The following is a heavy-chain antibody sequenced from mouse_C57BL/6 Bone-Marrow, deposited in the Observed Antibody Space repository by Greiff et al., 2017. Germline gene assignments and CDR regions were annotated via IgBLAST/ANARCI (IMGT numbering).Heavy chain of an antibody. CDR2: ISSGSSTI. Sequence: EVKVEESGGGLVKPGGSLKLSCAASGFTFSDYGMHWVRQAPEKGLEWVAYISSGSSTIYYADTVKGRFTISRDNAKNTLFLQMTSLRSEDTAMYYCARGLVYYYGSSDYYAMDYWGQGTSVTVSS. D-gene: IGHD1-1*01. CDR1: GFTFSDYG. CDR3: ARGLVYYYGSSDYYAMDY. V-gene: IGHV5-17*01. J-gene: IGHJ4*01.